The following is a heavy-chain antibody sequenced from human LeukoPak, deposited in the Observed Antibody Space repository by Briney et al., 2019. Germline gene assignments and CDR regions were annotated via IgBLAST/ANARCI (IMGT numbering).Heavy chain of an antibody. CDR2: ISYDGSNK. Sequence: PGGSLRLSCAASGFTFSRYGMHWVRQAPGKGLGWVAVISYDGSNKYYADSVKGRFTISRDNSKNTLYLQMNSLRAEDTAVYYCAKDRAPFCGGACYSGYFQHWGQGTLVTVSS. CDR1: GFTFSRYG. V-gene: IGHV3-30*18. D-gene: IGHD2-21*02. J-gene: IGHJ1*01. CDR3: AKDRAPFCGGACYSGYFQH.